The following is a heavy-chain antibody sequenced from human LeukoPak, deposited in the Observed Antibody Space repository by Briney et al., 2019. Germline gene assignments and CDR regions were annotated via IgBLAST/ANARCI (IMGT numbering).Heavy chain of an antibody. J-gene: IGHJ4*02. CDR3: TRGQTTYYDY. CDR2: IWSDGSHK. V-gene: IGHV3-33*08. D-gene: IGHD2/OR15-2a*01. CDR1: GFISTTYS. Sequence: GTSLRLSCAASGFISTTYSFHWVRQAPRKGLEWVAVIWSDGSHKFYTYSVKGRFTISRDNSEITLYLQMSRLRAEDTALYYCTRGQTTYYDYWGQGTLVTVSS.